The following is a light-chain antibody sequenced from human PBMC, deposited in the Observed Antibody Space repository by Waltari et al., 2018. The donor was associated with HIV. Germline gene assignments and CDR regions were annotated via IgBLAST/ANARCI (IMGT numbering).Light chain of an antibody. CDR2: GAS. CDR3: QQYNNWPPYT. V-gene: IGKV3-15*01. J-gene: IGKJ2*01. Sequence: EIVMTQSPAPLSVSPGERATLSCRASQSVRSNLAWYQQKPGQAPRLLIYGASTRAAVIPARFSGSGSGTEFTLTISSLQSEDFAVYYCQQYNNWPPYTFGQGTKLEIK. CDR1: QSVRSN.